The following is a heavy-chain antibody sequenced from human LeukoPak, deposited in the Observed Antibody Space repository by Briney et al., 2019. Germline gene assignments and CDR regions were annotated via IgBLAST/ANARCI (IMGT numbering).Heavy chain of an antibody. V-gene: IGHV3-30-3*01. J-gene: IGHJ3*02. CDR3: AVGDSYYDSSGYNGINAFDI. CDR2: ISYDGSNK. D-gene: IGHD3-22*01. CDR1: GFTFSSYA. Sequence: PGRSLRLSCAASGFTFSSYAMHWVRQAPGKGLEWVAVISYDGSNKYYADSVKGRFTISRDNSKNTLYPQMNSLRAEDTAVYYCAVGDSYYDSSGYNGINAFDIWGQGTMVTVSS.